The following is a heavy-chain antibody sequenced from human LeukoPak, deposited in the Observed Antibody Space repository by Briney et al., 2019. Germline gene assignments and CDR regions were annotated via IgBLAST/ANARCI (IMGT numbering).Heavy chain of an antibody. V-gene: IGHV1-69*13. CDR3: ARTVVVTARNYYYYGMDV. CDR1: GGTFSSYA. J-gene: IGHJ6*02. Sequence: SVKVSCKASGGTFSSYAISWVRQAPGQGLEWMGGIIPIFGTANYAQKFQGRVTITADESTSTAYTELSSLRSEDTAVYYCARTVVVTARNYYYYGMDVWGQGTTVTVSS. CDR2: IIPIFGTA. D-gene: IGHD2-21*02.